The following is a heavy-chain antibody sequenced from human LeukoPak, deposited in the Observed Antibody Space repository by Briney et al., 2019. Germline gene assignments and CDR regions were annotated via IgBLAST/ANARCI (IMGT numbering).Heavy chain of an antibody. D-gene: IGHD1-1*01. CDR1: GDSISSGSYY. V-gene: IGHV4-61*02. Sequence: SQTLSLTCIDSGDSISSGSYYWTWLRQPAGKGLEWIGRIHTSGNTNYSPSLKSRVTISRDTSKNQFSLRLTPVTAADTAVYYCVRDWNGDYFDYWGQGTLVTVSS. J-gene: IGHJ4*02. CDR3: VRDWNGDYFDY. CDR2: IHTSGNT.